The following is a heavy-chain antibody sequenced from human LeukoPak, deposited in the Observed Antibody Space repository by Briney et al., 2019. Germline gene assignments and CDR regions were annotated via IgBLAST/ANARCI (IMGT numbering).Heavy chain of an antibody. D-gene: IGHD2-2*01. Sequence: PSETPSLTCAVYGGSFSGYYWSWIRQPPGKGLEWIGEINHSGSTNYNPSLKSRVTISVDTSKNQFSLKLSSVTAADTAVYYCARHARRYCSSTSCYAAFDYWGQGTLVTVSS. CDR2: INHSGST. V-gene: IGHV4-34*01. CDR1: GGSFSGYY. J-gene: IGHJ4*02. CDR3: ARHARRYCSSTSCYAAFDY.